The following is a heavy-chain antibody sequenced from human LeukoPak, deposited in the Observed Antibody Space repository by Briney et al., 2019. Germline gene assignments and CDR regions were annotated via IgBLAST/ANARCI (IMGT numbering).Heavy chain of an antibody. D-gene: IGHD6-19*01. J-gene: IGHJ3*01. Sequence: GGSLRLSCAASGFTFDDYAMHWVRQAPGKGLEWVSGISWNSGSIAYADSVKGRFTISRDNAKNSLYLQMNSLRAEDTALYYCAKDKKNSSGWYKDAFDFWGQGTMVTVSS. CDR2: ISWNSGSI. V-gene: IGHV3-9*01. CDR1: GFTFDDYA. CDR3: AKDKKNSSGWYKDAFDF.